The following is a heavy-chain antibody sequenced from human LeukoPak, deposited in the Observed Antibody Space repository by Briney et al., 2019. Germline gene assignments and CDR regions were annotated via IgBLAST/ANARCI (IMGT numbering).Heavy chain of an antibody. D-gene: IGHD2/OR15-2a*01. V-gene: IGHV3-21*01. CDR1: GFTFSSYS. J-gene: IGHJ4*02. Sequence: PGGSLRLSCAASGFTFSSYSMNWVRQAPGKGLEWVSSISSSSSYIYYADSVKGRFTISRDNAKNSLYLQMNSLRAEDTAVYYCAYSTILQLAFDYWGQGTLVTVSS. CDR3: AYSTILQLAFDY. CDR2: ISSSSSYI.